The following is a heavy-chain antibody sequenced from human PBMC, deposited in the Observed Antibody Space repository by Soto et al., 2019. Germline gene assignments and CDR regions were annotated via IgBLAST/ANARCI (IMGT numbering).Heavy chain of an antibody. D-gene: IGHD6-6*01. J-gene: IGHJ5*02. V-gene: IGHV4-39*02. CDR1: VGSISCISYY. CDR2: IYYSGST. Sequence: ETLFLTWTVSVGSISCISYYWGWIRQPPGKGLEWIGSIYYSGSTYYNPSLKSRVTISVDTSENHFSLKLSAVTAADTAVYYCSSKRSSGYGWFDPCGHGSRVTVSS. CDR3: SSKRSSGYGWFDP.